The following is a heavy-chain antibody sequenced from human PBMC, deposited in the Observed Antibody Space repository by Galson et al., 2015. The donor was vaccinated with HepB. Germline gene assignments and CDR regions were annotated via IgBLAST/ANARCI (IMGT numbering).Heavy chain of an antibody. CDR3: ARNPYYYDGGDYSDEGFDV. CDR1: GYTFSSYE. Sequence: SVKVSCKASGYTFSSYEINWVRQAAGQGLEWLGRMNPTSGNTEFAQKFQVRVTMTRNTSISTAYMELSSLRSEDTAVYYCARNPYYYDGGDYSDEGFDVWSQGTMVIVSS. CDR2: MNPTSGNT. D-gene: IGHD3-22*01. J-gene: IGHJ3*01. V-gene: IGHV1-8*01.